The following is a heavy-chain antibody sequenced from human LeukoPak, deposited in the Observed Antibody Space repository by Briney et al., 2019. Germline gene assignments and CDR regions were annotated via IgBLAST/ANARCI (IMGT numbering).Heavy chain of an antibody. CDR1: GGSISSYY. Sequence: SETLSLTCTVSGGSISSYYWSWIRQPPGKGLEWIGYIYYSGSTKYNPSLKSRVTISIDTSKNQFSLNLNSVTAADTAVYYCARINWNYFDYWGQGILVTVS. V-gene: IGHV4-59*08. J-gene: IGHJ4*02. CDR2: IYYSGST. D-gene: IGHD1-1*01. CDR3: ARINWNYFDY.